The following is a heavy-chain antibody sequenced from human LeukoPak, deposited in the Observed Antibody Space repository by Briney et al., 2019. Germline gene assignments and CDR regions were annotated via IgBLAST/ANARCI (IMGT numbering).Heavy chain of an antibody. V-gene: IGHV3-30*07. CDR3: ARDLRYDSSGYYYNWFDP. J-gene: IGHJ5*02. Sequence: GGSLRLSCAASGFTFSSYAMHWVRQAPGKGLEWVAIISYDGTNKYYADSVKGRFTISRDNSKNTLYLQMNSLRAEDTAVYYCARDLRYDSSGYYYNWFDPWGQGTLVTVSS. CDR1: GFTFSSYA. CDR2: ISYDGTNK. D-gene: IGHD3-22*01.